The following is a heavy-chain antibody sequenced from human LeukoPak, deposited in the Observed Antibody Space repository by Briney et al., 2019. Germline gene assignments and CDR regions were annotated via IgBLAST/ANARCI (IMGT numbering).Heavy chain of an antibody. CDR3: AKNGYSSSWYLPYFDY. CDR2: ISYDGSKK. J-gene: IGHJ4*02. CDR1: GFTFSSYG. Sequence: GGSLRLSCAASGFTFSSYGMHWVRQAPGKGLEWVAVISYDGSKKYCAGSVKGRFTISRDNSKNTLFLQMNSLGAEDTAVYYCAKNGYSSSWYLPYFDYWGQGTLVTVSS. D-gene: IGHD6-13*01. V-gene: IGHV3-30*18.